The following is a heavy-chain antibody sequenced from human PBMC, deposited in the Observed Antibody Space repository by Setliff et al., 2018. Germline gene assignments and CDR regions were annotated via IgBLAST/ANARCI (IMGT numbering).Heavy chain of an antibody. CDR1: GFTFSSYA. CDR3: AKDSGYSGYGYFDY. CDR2: ISGSGGST. Sequence: LRLSCAASGFTFSSYAMSWVRQAPGKGLEWVSAISGSGGSTYYADSVKGRFTISRDNSKNTLYLQMNSLRAEDTAVYYCAKDSGYSGYGYFDYWGQGTLVTVSS. D-gene: IGHD5-12*01. J-gene: IGHJ4*02. V-gene: IGHV3-23*01.